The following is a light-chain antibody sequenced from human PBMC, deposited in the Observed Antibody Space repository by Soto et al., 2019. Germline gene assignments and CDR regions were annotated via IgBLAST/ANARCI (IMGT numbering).Light chain of an antibody. Sequence: EIVLTQSPGTLSLSPGERATLSCRASQSVTCSYLAWYQQKPGQAPRLLISGASSRATGIPDRFSGSGSGTDFTLTITRLEPEDFSVYYCQQYGSSPITFGQGKRLEIK. CDR1: QSVTCSY. CDR3: QQYGSSPIT. V-gene: IGKV3-20*01. CDR2: GAS. J-gene: IGKJ5*01.